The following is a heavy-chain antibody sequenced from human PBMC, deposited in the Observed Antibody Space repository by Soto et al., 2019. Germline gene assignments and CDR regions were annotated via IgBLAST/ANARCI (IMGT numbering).Heavy chain of an antibody. Sequence: PGGSLRLSCAASGFTFRSYSMHWVRQAPGKGLEWVSSIGTSNNYIYYADSLEGRFTISRDNAKTSLYLQMNTLRAEDTAVYYCARGYRGVPSQYDVNDAFGIWGQGTMVTVSS. D-gene: IGHD1-1*01. CDR3: ARGYRGVPSQYDVNDAFGI. V-gene: IGHV3-21*01. J-gene: IGHJ3*02. CDR2: IGTSNNYI. CDR1: GFTFRSYS.